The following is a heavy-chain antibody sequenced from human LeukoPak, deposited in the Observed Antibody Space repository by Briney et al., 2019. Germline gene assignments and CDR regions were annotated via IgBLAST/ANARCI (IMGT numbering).Heavy chain of an antibody. D-gene: IGHD2-2*01. CDR2: ISYDGSNK. Sequence: GGSLRLSCAASGFTFSSYGMHWVRQAPGKGLEWVAVISYDGSNKYYADSVKGRFTISRDNSKNTLYLQMNSLRAEDTAVYYCATCSVYDCSSTSCYVIDAFNIWGQGTMVTVSS. J-gene: IGHJ3*02. CDR1: GFTFSSYG. V-gene: IGHV3-30*03. CDR3: ATCSVYDCSSTSCYVIDAFNI.